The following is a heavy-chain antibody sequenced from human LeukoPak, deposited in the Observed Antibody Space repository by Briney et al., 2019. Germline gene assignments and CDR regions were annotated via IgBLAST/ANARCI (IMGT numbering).Heavy chain of an antibody. V-gene: IGHV3-9*01. CDR2: ISWNSGSI. Sequence: GRSLRLSCAASGFTFDDYAMYWVRQAPGKGLEWVSDISWNSGSIGYADSVKGRFTISRDNAKNSLYLQMNSLRAEDTALYYCAKDTDIVATLGEFDYWGQGTLVTVSS. J-gene: IGHJ4*02. D-gene: IGHD5-12*01. CDR3: AKDTDIVATLGEFDY. CDR1: GFTFDDYA.